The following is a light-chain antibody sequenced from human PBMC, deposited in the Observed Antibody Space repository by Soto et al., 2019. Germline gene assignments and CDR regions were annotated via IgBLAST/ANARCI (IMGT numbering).Light chain of an antibody. Sequence: EIVLTQSPGTLSLSPGERATLSCRASQSVSSGYLAWYQQKPGQAPRLLIYDASNRATGIPARFSGSKSGTDLTITIRGLEPEDAEVYYCQQYGSSPITFGQGTRLEIK. J-gene: IGKJ5*01. CDR2: DAS. CDR1: QSVSSGY. V-gene: IGKV3-20*01. CDR3: QQYGSSPIT.